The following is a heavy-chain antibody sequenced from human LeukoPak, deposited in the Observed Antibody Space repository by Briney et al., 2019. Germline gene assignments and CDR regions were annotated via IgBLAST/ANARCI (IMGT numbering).Heavy chain of an antibody. D-gene: IGHD6-13*01. CDR1: GGSISSYY. CDR2: IYTSGST. CDR3: ARGLRGLAAAGTSTNWFDP. Sequence: SETLSLTCTVSGGSISSYYWSWIRQPPGKGLEWIGYIYTSGSTNYNPSLKSRVTISVDTSKNHFSLKLSSVTAADTAVYYCARGLRGLAAAGTSTNWFDPWGQGTLVTVSS. J-gene: IGHJ5*02. V-gene: IGHV4-4*09.